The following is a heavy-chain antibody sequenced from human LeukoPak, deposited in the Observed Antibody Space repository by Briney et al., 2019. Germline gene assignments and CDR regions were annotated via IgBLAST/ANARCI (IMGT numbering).Heavy chain of an antibody. Sequence: SETLSLTCAVYGGSFSAYYWSWIRQPPGKGLEWIGEINHSGSTNYNPSLKSRVTITVDTSKNQFSLKLSSVTAADTAVYYCARDDYTFDYWGQGTLVTVSS. D-gene: IGHD4-11*01. V-gene: IGHV4-34*01. J-gene: IGHJ4*02. CDR2: INHSGST. CDR3: ARDDYTFDY. CDR1: GGSFSAYY.